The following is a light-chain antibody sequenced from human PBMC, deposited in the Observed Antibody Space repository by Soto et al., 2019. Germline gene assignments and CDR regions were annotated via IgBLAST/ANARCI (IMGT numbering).Light chain of an antibody. CDR1: QSVSNNY. V-gene: IGKV3-20*01. CDR2: GAS. J-gene: IGKJ1*01. CDR3: QQYGSSGT. Sequence: VRPQSPDTLSVSAGYRAPTSCRASQSVSNNYLAWYQQKPGQAPRLLIYGASNRATGIPDRFRGRGSGTDCTRTISRLEPEDFAVYYCQQYGSSGTFGQGTKV.